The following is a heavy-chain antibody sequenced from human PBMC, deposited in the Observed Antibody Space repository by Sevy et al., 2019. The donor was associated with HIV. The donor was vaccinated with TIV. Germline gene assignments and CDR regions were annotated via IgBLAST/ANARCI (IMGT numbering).Heavy chain of an antibody. V-gene: IGHV3-11*06. CDR2: TRGSSPYV. J-gene: IGHJ5*02. CDR3: ARDRDCTSTSCYHWLDP. D-gene: IGHD2-8*01. Sequence: GGSLRLSCSASGFTFSDYYMAWIRQAPGKGLEWLAYTRGSSPYVRYADSVKGRFTISRDNAKNSLFLQMDSLRVEDTAIYYCARDRDCTSTSCYHWLDPWGQGTLVTVSS. CDR1: GFTFSDYY.